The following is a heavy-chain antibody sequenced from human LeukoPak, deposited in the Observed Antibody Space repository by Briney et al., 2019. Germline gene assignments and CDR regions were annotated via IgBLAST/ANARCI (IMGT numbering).Heavy chain of an antibody. Sequence: PGGSLRLSCAASGFTFSSYWMHWVRQAPGKGLVWVSRINGDGSDTRYADSVKGRFTIPRDNAKNTLFLQMNSLRAEDTAVYYCARDISSVAAVVAVGDYWGQGTLVTVSS. D-gene: IGHD6-6*01. J-gene: IGHJ4*02. CDR3: ARDISSVAAVVAVGDY. CDR1: GFTFSSYW. CDR2: INGDGSDT. V-gene: IGHV3-74*01.